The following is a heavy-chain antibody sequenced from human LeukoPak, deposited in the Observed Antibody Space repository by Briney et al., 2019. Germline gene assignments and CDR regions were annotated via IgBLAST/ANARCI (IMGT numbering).Heavy chain of an antibody. CDR3: AKSNGYGLVDI. J-gene: IGHJ3*02. CDR1: GGSISSYY. D-gene: IGHD3-10*01. Sequence: SETMSLTCTVSGGSISSYYWSWVRQPAGKGLEWIGRIYTSGSTNYNPSLKSRVTISLDTSRNQFSLKLNSVTAADTAVYYCAKSNGYGLVDIWGQGTMVTVSS. CDR2: IYTSGST. V-gene: IGHV4-4*07.